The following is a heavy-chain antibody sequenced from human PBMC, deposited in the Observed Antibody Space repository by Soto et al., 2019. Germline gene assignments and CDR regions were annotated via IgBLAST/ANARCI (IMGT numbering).Heavy chain of an antibody. CDR1: GDTFSSYS. Sequence: QVQLVQSGAEVKKPGSSVKVSCKASGDTFSSYSITWVRKAPGQGLEWMGGIIPIFGTTNYAQKFQGRVTITADESTSTAYMELSSLRSEDTAVYYCVSSWVGSIETYLFHIWGQGTMVTVSS. D-gene: IGHD1-26*01. J-gene: IGHJ3*02. CDR3: VSSWVGSIETYLFHI. CDR2: IIPIFGTT. V-gene: IGHV1-69*12.